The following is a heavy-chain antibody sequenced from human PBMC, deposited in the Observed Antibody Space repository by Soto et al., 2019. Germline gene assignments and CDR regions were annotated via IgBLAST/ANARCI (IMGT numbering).Heavy chain of an antibody. Sequence: GSLRLSYASSGFTCNNYAMSWVRQAPVKGLELFSAISVKGQGIYYAHSVNGRFIISSDSSKNTVFLHMDSLTAEDMAVYYCAKDRNYPRDQFHNWGQGTLVTVSS. CDR1: GFTCNNYA. CDR2: ISVKGQGI. V-gene: IGHV3-23*01. D-gene: IGHD1-7*01. CDR3: AKDRNYPRDQFHN. J-gene: IGHJ4*02.